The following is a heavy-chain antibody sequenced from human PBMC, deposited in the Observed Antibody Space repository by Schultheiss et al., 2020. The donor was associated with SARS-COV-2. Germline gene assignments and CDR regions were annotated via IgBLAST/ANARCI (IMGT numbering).Heavy chain of an antibody. Sequence: ASVKVSCKASGYTFTSYDINWVRQATGQGLEWMGWMNPNSGNTGYAQKFQGRVTMTRNTSISTAYMELSSLRSEDTAVYYCAREYHYYYYYGMDVWGQGTTVTVSS. CDR3: AREYHYYYYYGMDV. CDR1: GYTFTSYD. J-gene: IGHJ6*02. V-gene: IGHV1-8*01. D-gene: IGHD2-2*02. CDR2: MNPNSGNT.